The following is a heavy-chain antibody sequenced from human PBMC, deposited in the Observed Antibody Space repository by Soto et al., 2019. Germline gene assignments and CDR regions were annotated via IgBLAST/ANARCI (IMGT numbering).Heavy chain of an antibody. J-gene: IGHJ4*02. Sequence: GGSLRLSCAASGFTFSSYAMSWVRQAPGKGLEWVSAISGSGGSKYYADSVKGRFTISRDNSKNTLYLQMNSLRAEDTAVYYCAKDPGEGYSSSSYYFDYWGQGTLVTVSS. V-gene: IGHV3-23*01. CDR1: GFTFSSYA. D-gene: IGHD6-6*01. CDR3: AKDPGEGYSSSSYYFDY. CDR2: ISGSGGSK.